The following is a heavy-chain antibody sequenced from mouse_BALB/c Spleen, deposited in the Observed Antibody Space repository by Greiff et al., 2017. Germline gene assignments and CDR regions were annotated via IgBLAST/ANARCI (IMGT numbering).Heavy chain of an antibody. J-gene: IGHJ2*01. CDR2: IWGDGST. D-gene: IGHD1-1*01. V-gene: IGHV2-6-7*01. CDR3: ARADDYGSPVDD. Sequence: QVQLMESGPGLVAPSQCLSLTCTVSGFSFTGYGVNWVRQPPGKGLEWLGLIWGDGSTDYNSALKSRLSISKDNTKSQVFLKMNSLQTDDTARYYGARADDYGSPVDDWGQGTTLTVSS. CDR1: GFSFTGYG.